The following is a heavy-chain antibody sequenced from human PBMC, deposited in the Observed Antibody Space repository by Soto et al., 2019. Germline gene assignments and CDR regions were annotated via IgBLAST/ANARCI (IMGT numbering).Heavy chain of an antibody. V-gene: IGHV3-15*01. CDR3: TTDILPYCSGTSCYYIKWSYGMDV. D-gene: IGHD2-2*01. CDR2: IKSKTDGGTT. Sequence: EVQLVESGGGLVKPGGSLRLSCAASGFTFSNAWMSWVRQAPGKGLEWVGRIKSKTDGGTTDYAAPVKGRFTISRDDSNNPRSLQMNSQKDEDPALYYCTTDILPYCSGTSCYYIKWSYGMDVWGQGTTVTVSS. CDR1: GFTFSNAW. J-gene: IGHJ6*01.